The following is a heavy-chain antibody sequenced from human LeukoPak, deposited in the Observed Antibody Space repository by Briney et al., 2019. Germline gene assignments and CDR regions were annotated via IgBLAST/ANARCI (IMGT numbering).Heavy chain of an antibody. D-gene: IGHD3-10*01. Sequence: SETLSLTCTDSGGSISSYYWSGIRQPAGKGRKWVGRIYTSGSTNYNPSLKSRVTMSVDTSKNQFSLKLSSVAAADTAVYYCARGGQYGSGSYYTYYYYGMDVWGQGTTVTVSS. CDR1: GGSISSYY. J-gene: IGHJ6*02. CDR2: IYTSGST. V-gene: IGHV4-4*07. CDR3: ARGGQYGSGSYYTYYYYGMDV.